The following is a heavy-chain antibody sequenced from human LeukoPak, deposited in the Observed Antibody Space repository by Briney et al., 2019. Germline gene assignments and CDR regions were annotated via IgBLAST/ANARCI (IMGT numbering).Heavy chain of an antibody. CDR2: MNPNSGNT. J-gene: IGHJ6*02. Sequence: GASVKVSCKASGYTFTSYDINWARQATGQGLEWMGWMNPNSGNTGYAQKFQGRVTMTRNTSISTAYMELSSLRSEDTAVYYCARGQTGYYYYAMDVWGQGATVTVSS. CDR1: GYTFTSYD. V-gene: IGHV1-8*01. CDR3: ARGQTGYYYYAMDV.